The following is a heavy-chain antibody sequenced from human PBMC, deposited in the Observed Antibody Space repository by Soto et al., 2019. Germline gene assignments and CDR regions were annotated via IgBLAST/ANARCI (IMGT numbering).Heavy chain of an antibody. J-gene: IGHJ6*02. Sequence: GGSLRLSCAASGFTFSSYGMHWVRQAPGKGLEWVAVIWYDGSSKYYADSVKGRFTISRDNSKNTLYLQMNSLRAEDTAVYYCARHQLEWRGYGMDVWGQGTTVTVSS. CDR1: GFTFSSYG. D-gene: IGHD3-3*01. CDR2: IWYDGSSK. V-gene: IGHV3-33*01. CDR3: ARHQLEWRGYGMDV.